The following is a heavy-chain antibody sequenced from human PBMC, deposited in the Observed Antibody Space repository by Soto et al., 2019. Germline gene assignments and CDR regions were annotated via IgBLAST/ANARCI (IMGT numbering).Heavy chain of an antibody. Sequence: PSETLSLTCTVSGGSISTYYWSWIRQSPGKGLEWIGYIHYSGSTNYNSSLKSRVTISVDTSKNQFSLKLSSVTAADTAVYYCARINLVYGSGRFWGPGWFGPWGQGTLVTVSS. CDR2: IHYSGST. CDR3: ARINLVYGSGRFWGPGWFGP. CDR1: GGSISTYY. J-gene: IGHJ5*02. D-gene: IGHD3-10*01. V-gene: IGHV4-59*01.